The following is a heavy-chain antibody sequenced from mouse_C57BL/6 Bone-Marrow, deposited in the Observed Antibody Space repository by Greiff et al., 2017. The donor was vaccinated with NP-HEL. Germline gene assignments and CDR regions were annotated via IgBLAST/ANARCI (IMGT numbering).Heavy chain of an antibody. D-gene: IGHD2-5*01. CDR3: AGPYSNYSYYFDY. V-gene: IGHV1-55*01. CDR1: GYTFTSYW. CDR2: IYPGSGST. Sequence: VQLQQPGAELVKPGASVKMSCKASGYTFTSYWITWVKQRPGQGLEWIGDIYPGSGSTNYNEKFKSKATLTVDTSSSTAYMQLSSLTSEDSAVYDCAGPYSNYSYYFDYWGQGTTLTVSS. J-gene: IGHJ2*01.